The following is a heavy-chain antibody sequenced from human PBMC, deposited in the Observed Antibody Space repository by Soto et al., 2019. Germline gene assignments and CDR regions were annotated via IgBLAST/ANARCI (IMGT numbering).Heavy chain of an antibody. Sequence: PSETLSLTCAVYGGSFSGYYWSWIRQPPGKGLEWIGEINHSGSTNYNPSLKSRVTISVDTSKNQFSLKLSSVTAADTAVYYCARYASTRYSYGYAWSTWGQGTLVTVSS. CDR1: GGSFSGYY. CDR2: INHSGST. V-gene: IGHV4-34*01. J-gene: IGHJ5*02. CDR3: ARYASTRYSYGYAWST. D-gene: IGHD5-18*01.